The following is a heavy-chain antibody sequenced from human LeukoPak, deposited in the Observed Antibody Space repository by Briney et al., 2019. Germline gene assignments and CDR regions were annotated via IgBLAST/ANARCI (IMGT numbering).Heavy chain of an antibody. J-gene: IGHJ4*02. CDR3: ARGPAGTRPLEDGLDY. V-gene: IGHV3-53*01. D-gene: IGHD5-24*01. Sequence: PGGSLRLSCAASGFTVSSNYMSWVRQAPGKGLEWVSVIYSGGSTYYADSLKGRFTISRDNSNNTLYLKMNSLRAEDTAVYYCARGPAGTRPLEDGLDYWGQGTLVTVSS. CDR1: GFTVSSNY. CDR2: IYSGGST.